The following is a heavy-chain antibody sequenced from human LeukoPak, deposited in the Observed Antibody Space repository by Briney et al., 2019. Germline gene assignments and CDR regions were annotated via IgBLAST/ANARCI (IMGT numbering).Heavy chain of an antibody. Sequence: SETLSLTCAVYGGSFSGYYWSWIRQPPGKGLEWIGEINHSGSTNYNPSLKSRVTMSVDTSKNQFSLKVISVTAADTAVYYCARGRRDGYIPSWGQGTLVTVSS. CDR3: ARGRRDGYIPS. V-gene: IGHV4-34*01. D-gene: IGHD5-24*01. J-gene: IGHJ4*02. CDR1: GGSFSGYY. CDR2: INHSGST.